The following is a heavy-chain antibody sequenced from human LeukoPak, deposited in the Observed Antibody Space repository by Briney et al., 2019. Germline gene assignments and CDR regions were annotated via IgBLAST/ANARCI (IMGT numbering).Heavy chain of an antibody. CDR3: ARRGAGYCSGGRCYRNWFDP. CDR2: MNPNSGNT. Sequence: ASVKVSCKASGYTFTSYDINWVRQATGQGLEWMGWMNPNSGNTGHAQRFQGRVTMTRNTSISTAYMELSSLRSEDTAVYFCARRGAGYCSGGRCYRNWFDPWGQGTLVTVSS. J-gene: IGHJ5*02. V-gene: IGHV1-8*01. D-gene: IGHD2-15*01. CDR1: GYTFTSYD.